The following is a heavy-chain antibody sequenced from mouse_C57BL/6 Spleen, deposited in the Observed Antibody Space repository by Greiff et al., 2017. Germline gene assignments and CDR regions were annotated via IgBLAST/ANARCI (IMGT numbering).Heavy chain of an antibody. CDR2: IYPRSGST. D-gene: IGHD1-2*01. CDR1: GYTFTSYG. Sequence: QVQLQQSGAELVRPGASVKLSCKASGYTFTSYGISWVKQRPGQGLEWIGEIYPRSGSTYYNEKFKGKATLTADKSASTAYMQLRSLTSEDSAVYFCSREREGTTAFDYWGQGTTLTVSS. J-gene: IGHJ2*01. CDR3: SREREGTTAFDY. V-gene: IGHV1-81*01.